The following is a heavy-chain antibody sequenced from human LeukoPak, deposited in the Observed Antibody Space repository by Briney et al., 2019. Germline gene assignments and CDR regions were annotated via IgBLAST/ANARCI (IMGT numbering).Heavy chain of an antibody. CDR1: GGSISSYY. V-gene: IGHV4-30-4*01. Sequence: SETLSLTCTVSGGSISSYYWSWIRQPPGQGLEWIGYIYYSGSTYYNPSLKSRVTISVDTSKNQFSLKLSSVTAADTAVYYCARGSVVPAALYYYYGMDVWGQGTTVTVSS. J-gene: IGHJ6*02. CDR2: IYYSGST. D-gene: IGHD2-2*01. CDR3: ARGSVVPAALYYYYGMDV.